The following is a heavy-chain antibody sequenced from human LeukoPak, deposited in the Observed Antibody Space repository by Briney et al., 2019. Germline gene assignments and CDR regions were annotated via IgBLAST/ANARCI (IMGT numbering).Heavy chain of an antibody. CDR1: GGSFSGYY. V-gene: IGHV4-34*01. D-gene: IGHD3-9*01. CDR2: INHSGST. Sequence: SETLSLTCAVYGGSFSGYYWSWIRQPPGKGLEWIGEINHSGSTNYNPSLKSRVTISVDTSKNQFSLKLSSVTAADTAVYYCARTPTPRITISWETGRKWYFDLWGRGTLVTVSS. CDR3: ARTPTPRITISWETGRKWYFDL. J-gene: IGHJ2*01.